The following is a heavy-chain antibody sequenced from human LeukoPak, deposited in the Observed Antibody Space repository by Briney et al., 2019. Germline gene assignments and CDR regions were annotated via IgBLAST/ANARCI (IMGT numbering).Heavy chain of an antibody. CDR3: ARSYSNHLFGMDV. J-gene: IGHJ6*02. D-gene: IGHD4-11*01. CDR1: GFTVSSYY. Sequence: PGGSLRLSCAASGFTVSSYYMTWVRQAPGKGLEWVSVIYSGGSTYYADSVKGRVAISRDNSNNTVFLQMNIVRDEDTAVYYCARSYSNHLFGMDVWGQGTTVTVSS. V-gene: IGHV3-66*01. CDR2: IYSGGST.